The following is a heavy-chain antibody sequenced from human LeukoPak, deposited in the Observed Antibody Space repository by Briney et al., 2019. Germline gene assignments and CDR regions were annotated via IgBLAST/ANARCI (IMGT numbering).Heavy chain of an antibody. CDR1: GFTFSNYW. Sequence: PGGSLRLSCAASGFTFSNYWMSWVRQAPGKGLEWVANIKQGGSEKYYVNSVKGRFTISRDNAKNSLYLQMNSLRAEDTAIYYCAREDDWNYEDYWGQGTLVTVSS. CDR3: AREDDWNYEDY. V-gene: IGHV3-7*01. CDR2: IKQGGSEK. D-gene: IGHD1-7*01. J-gene: IGHJ4*02.